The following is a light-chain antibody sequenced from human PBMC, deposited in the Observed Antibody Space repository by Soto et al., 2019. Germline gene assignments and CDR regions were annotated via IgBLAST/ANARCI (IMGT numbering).Light chain of an antibody. J-gene: IGKJ1*01. V-gene: IGKV3-20*01. CDR2: GAS. Sequence: EIVLTQSPATLSLSPLERATLSFRASQSVSSYLAWYQQKGGQAPRLLIHGASNRATGIPDRFSGSGSGTDFTLTISRLEPEDFAVYYCQQYGGSPRTFGQGTKVDIK. CDR3: QQYGGSPRT. CDR1: QSVSSY.